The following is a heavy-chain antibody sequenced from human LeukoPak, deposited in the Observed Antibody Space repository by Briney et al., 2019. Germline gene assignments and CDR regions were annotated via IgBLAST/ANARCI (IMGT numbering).Heavy chain of an antibody. J-gene: IGHJ4*02. CDR3: AKDRDVVVVAATGFDY. Sequence: GGSLRLSCAVSGFTFSDYYMSWIRQAPGKGLEWVSAISGSGGSTYYADSVKGRFTISRDNSKNTLYLQMNSLRAEDTAVYYCAKDRDVVVVAATGFDYWGQGTLVTVSS. V-gene: IGHV3-23*01. D-gene: IGHD2-15*01. CDR1: GFTFSDYY. CDR2: ISGSGGST.